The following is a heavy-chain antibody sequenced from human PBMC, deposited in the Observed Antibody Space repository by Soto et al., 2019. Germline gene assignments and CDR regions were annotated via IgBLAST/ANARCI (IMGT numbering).Heavy chain of an antibody. D-gene: IGHD2-15*01. CDR2: MNPNSGNT. CDR1: GYTFASYD. V-gene: IGHV1-8*01. J-gene: IGHJ1*01. CDR3: AREDRSNVSEY. Sequence: EASVKVSCKASGYTFASYDINWVRQAPGQGLEWMGWMNPNSGNTGYAQTFRGRVTMTRDNSITTAYMELSSLTSEDTAVYYCAREDRSNVSEYWGQGTPVTVSS.